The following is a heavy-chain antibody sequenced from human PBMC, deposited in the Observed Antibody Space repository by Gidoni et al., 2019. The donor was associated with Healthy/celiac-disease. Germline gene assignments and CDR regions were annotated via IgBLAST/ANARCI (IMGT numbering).Heavy chain of an antibody. D-gene: IGHD1-26*01. J-gene: IGHJ5*02. CDR1: GYTFTSYG. Sequence: QFQLVQSGAEVKKPGASVKVSCTASGYTFTSYGISWVRQAPGQGLEWMGWISAYNGNTNYAQKLQGRVTMTTDTSTSTAYMELRSLRSDDTAVYYCARGAPRGTEDHWFDPWGQGTLVTVSS. CDR2: ISAYNGNT. CDR3: ARGAPRGTEDHWFDP. V-gene: IGHV1-18*04.